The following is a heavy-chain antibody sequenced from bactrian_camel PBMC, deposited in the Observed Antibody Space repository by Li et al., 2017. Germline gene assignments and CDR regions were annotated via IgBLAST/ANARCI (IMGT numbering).Heavy chain of an antibody. V-gene: IGHV3-2*01. CDR3: ATERWFST. Sequence: VQLVESGGGLVQPGGSLRLSCAASGFTFSSYYISWVRQAPGKGLEWVSSIYTGSGSTLYADSVKGRFTISRDITGNTVYLQMNSLKTEDTAVYYCATERWFSTWGQGTQVTVS. J-gene: IGHJ6*01. CDR1: GFTFSSYY. CDR2: IYTGSGST. D-gene: IGHD2*01.